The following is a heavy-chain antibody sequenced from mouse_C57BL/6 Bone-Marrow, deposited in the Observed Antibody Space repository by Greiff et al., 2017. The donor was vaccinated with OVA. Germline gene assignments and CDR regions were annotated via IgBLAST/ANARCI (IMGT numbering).Heavy chain of an antibody. D-gene: IGHD2-1*01. J-gene: IGHJ3*01. CDR2: IDPSDSET. CDR3: ASSYGSPRFLAY. Sequence: QVQLQQPGAELVRPGSSVKLSCKASGYTFTSYWMHWVKQRPIQGLEWIGKIDPSDSETHYNQKFKDKATLTVDKSASTAYIQLSSLTSVDSAVYYGASSYGSPRFLAYWGQGTLVTVSA. CDR1: GYTFTSYW. V-gene: IGHV1-52*01.